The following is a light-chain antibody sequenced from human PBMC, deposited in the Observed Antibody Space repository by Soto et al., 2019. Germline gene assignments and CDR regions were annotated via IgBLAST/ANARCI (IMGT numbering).Light chain of an antibody. CDR3: QQRNSWPPIP. CDR1: QSVSSY. J-gene: IGKJ5*01. CDR2: DAS. V-gene: IGKV3-11*01. Sequence: EIVLTQSPATLSLSPGERATLSCRASQSVSSYLAWYQQKPGQAPRLLIYDASNRATGIPARFSGSGSGTDFTLTISSLEPEDFALYYCQQRNSWPPIPFGQGTRLEI.